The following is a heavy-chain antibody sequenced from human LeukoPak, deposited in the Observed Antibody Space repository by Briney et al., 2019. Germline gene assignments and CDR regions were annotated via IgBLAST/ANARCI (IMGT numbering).Heavy chain of an antibody. CDR2: IYSGGST. V-gene: IGHV3-66*02. CDR1: GFTFSSNY. D-gene: IGHD2-2*02. CDR3: ARGVVVPAAIRVYYYYYYMDV. J-gene: IGHJ6*03. Sequence: GGSLRLSCAASGFTFSSNYMSWVRQAPGKGLGWVSVIYSGGSTYYADSVKGRFTISRDNSKNTLYLQMNSLRAEDTAVYYCARGVVVPAAIRVYYYYYYMDVWGKGTTVTVSS.